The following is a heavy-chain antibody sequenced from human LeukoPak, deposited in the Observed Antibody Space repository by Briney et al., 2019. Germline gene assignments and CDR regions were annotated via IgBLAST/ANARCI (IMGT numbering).Heavy chain of an antibody. CDR3: ARLAAAAPVNWFDP. CDR2: INPNSGGT. J-gene: IGHJ5*02. Sequence: GASVKVSCKASGYTFTGYYMHWVRQAPGQGLEWMGWINPNSGGTNYAQKFQGRVTMTRDTSISTAYMELSRLRSDDTAVYYCARLAAAAPVNWFDPWGQGTLVTLCS. V-gene: IGHV1-2*02. D-gene: IGHD6-13*01. CDR1: GYTFTGYY.